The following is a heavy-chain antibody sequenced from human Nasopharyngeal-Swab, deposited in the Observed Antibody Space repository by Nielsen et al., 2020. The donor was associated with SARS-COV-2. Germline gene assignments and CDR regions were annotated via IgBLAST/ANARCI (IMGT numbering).Heavy chain of an antibody. Sequence: GSLRLSCTVSGGSISSYYWSWSRQPPGKGLEWIGYIYYSGSTNYNPSLKSRVTISVDTSKNQFSLKLSSVTAADTAVYYCARDPSPGIAVAGTGAFDIWGQGTMVTVSS. CDR1: GGSISSYY. J-gene: IGHJ3*02. CDR3: ARDPSPGIAVAGTGAFDI. D-gene: IGHD6-19*01. V-gene: IGHV4-59*01. CDR2: IYYSGST.